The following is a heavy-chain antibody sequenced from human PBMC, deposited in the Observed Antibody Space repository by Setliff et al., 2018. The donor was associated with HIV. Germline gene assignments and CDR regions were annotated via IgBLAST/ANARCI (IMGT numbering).Heavy chain of an antibody. Sequence: VASVKVSCKASGYSFTTYAISWVRQAPGQGLEWMGWISAYNGKTLYAQKFQGRVTMTTDTSTNTAYMDLRSLRSDDTAVYYCARNSFPVGVTGTGPLFDYWGQGTLVTVSS. CDR2: ISAYNGKT. CDR1: GYSFTTYA. J-gene: IGHJ4*02. D-gene: IGHD6-19*01. V-gene: IGHV1-18*01. CDR3: ARNSFPVGVTGTGPLFDY.